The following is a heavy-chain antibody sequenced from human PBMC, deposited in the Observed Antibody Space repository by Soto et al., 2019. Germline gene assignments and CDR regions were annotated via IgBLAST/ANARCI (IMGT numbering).Heavy chain of an antibody. V-gene: IGHV5-51*01. D-gene: IGHD3-10*01. Sequence: GESLKISCKGSGYSFTSYWIGWVRQMPGKGLEWMGIIHPGDSDIRYSPSFQGQVTISADKSIGTAYLQWSSLKASDTAMYYCAIRQYYGSGSYYTHFDYWGQGTLVTVSS. CDR1: GYSFTSYW. J-gene: IGHJ4*02. CDR2: IHPGDSDI. CDR3: AIRQYYGSGSYYTHFDY.